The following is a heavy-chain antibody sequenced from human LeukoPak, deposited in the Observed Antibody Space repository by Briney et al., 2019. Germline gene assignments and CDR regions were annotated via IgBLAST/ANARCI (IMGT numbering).Heavy chain of an antibody. CDR2: ISGYNEKT. J-gene: IGHJ5*02. CDR3: ARDPGSFLSGSGWLNWFEP. Sequence: GASVKVSCKVSGYTLTELSMHWVRQAPGQGLEWMGWISGYNEKTNYAQKFQGRVTMTTDTSMNTAYMELRRLRSDDTAVYYCARDPGSFLSGSGWLNWFEPWGQGTLVTVSP. CDR1: GYTLTELS. V-gene: IGHV1-18*01. D-gene: IGHD6-19*01.